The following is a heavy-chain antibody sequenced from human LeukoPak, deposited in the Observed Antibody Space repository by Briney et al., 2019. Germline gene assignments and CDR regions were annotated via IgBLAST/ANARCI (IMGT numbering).Heavy chain of an antibody. D-gene: IGHD4-23*01. J-gene: IGHJ4*02. Sequence: PGRSLRLSCAASGFTFSSYGMHWVRQTPGKGLEWVAVIWYDGSNKYYADSVKGRFTISRDNAKNSLYLQMNSLRAEDTAVYYCAYGGSWGQGTLVTVSS. CDR3: AYGGS. V-gene: IGHV3-33*03. CDR2: IWYDGSNK. CDR1: GFTFSSYG.